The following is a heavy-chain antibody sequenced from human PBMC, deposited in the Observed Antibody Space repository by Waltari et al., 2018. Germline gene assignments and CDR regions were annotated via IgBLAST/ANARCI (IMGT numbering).Heavy chain of an antibody. D-gene: IGHD3-3*01. Sequence: QVQLQQWGAGLLKPSETLSLTCAVYGGSFSGYYWSWIRQPPGKGLEWIGEINHSGSTNYNPSLKSRVTISVDTSKNQFSRKLSSVTAADTAVYYCARGPYYDFWSGYPSRRQGMDVWGQGTTVTVSS. CDR2: INHSGST. V-gene: IGHV4-34*01. CDR1: GGSFSGYY. CDR3: ARGPYYDFWSGYPSRRQGMDV. J-gene: IGHJ6*02.